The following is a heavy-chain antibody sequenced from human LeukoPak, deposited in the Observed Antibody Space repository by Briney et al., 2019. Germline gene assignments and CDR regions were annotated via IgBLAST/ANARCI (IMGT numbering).Heavy chain of an antibody. V-gene: IGHV4-38-2*02. CDR3: ARVRRPATATSVDPFDY. J-gene: IGHJ4*02. D-gene: IGHD2-15*01. CDR1: GYSISSGYY. Sequence: SETLSLTCTVSGYSISSGYYWGWIRQPPGKGLEWIGSIYHSGSTYYNPSLKSRVTISVDTSKNQFSLKLSSVTAADTAVYYCARVRRPATATSVDPFDYWGQGTLVTVSS. CDR2: IYHSGST.